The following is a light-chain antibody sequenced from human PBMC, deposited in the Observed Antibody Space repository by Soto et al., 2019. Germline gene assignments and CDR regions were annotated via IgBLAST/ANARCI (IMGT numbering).Light chain of an antibody. Sequence: EIVLTQSPATLSLSPGERATLSCRASQSVSSYLAWYQQKPGQAPRLLIYDASNRATGIPARFSGSGSGTDITLTISSLEPEDFAVYFCQRRSNWPPVFTFGPGTKVDIK. J-gene: IGKJ3*01. V-gene: IGKV3-11*01. CDR2: DAS. CDR1: QSVSSY. CDR3: QRRSNWPPVFT.